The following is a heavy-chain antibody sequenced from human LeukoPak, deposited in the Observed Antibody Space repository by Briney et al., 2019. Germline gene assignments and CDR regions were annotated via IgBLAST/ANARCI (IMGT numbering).Heavy chain of an antibody. CDR2: ILNDGSQE. J-gene: IGHJ4*02. V-gene: IGHV3-30*02. CDR3: AKSAGY. CDR1: GFTFSSYG. D-gene: IGHD6-13*01. Sequence: GGSLRLSCAASGFTFSSYGMHWVRQAPGKGLEWVAVILNDGSQEKYADSVKGRFTISRDNSKNTLYLQMNSLRAEDTAVYYCAKSAGYWGQGTLVTVSS.